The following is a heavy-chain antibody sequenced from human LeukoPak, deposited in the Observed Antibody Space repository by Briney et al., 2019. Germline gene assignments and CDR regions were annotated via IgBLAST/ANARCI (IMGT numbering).Heavy chain of an antibody. CDR1: GGSISSYY. Sequence: SETLSLTCTVSGGSISSYYWSWIRQPPGKGLEWIGEINHSGSTNYNPSLKSRVTISVDTSKNQFSLKLSSVTAADTAVYYCARLRALIALATMSGRSPIWGQGTMVTVSS. CDR2: INHSGST. V-gene: IGHV4-34*01. D-gene: IGHD3-16*01. CDR3: ARLRALIALATMSGRSPI. J-gene: IGHJ3*02.